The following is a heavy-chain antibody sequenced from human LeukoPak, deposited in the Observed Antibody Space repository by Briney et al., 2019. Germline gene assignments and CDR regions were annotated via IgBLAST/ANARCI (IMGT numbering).Heavy chain of an antibody. Sequence: GGSLRLSCAASGFTFSSYSMNWVRQAPGKGLEWVSSICSSSSYIYYADSVKGRFTISRDNAKNSLYLQMNSLRAEDTAVYYCASPELATGAFDIWGQGTMVTVSS. V-gene: IGHV3-21*01. J-gene: IGHJ3*02. D-gene: IGHD5-24*01. CDR3: ASPELATGAFDI. CDR2: ICSSSSYI. CDR1: GFTFSSYS.